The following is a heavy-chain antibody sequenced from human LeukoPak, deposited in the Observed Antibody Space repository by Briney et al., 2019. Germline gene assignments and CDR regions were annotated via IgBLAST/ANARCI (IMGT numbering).Heavy chain of an antibody. J-gene: IGHJ4*02. D-gene: IGHD1-26*01. V-gene: IGHV3-72*01. CDR3: ASIRGTFGY. CDR2: TRNKANSYIT. CDR1: GFTFSDYA. Sequence: GGSLRLSCAASGFTFSDYAMHWVRQAPGKGLEWVGRTRNKANSYITEYAASVKGRFTISRDDSKNSLYLQMSSLKTDDTAMYYCASIRGTFGYWGQGTLVTVSS.